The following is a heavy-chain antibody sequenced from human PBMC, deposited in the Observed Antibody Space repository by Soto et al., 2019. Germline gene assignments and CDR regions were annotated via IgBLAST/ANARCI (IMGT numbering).Heavy chain of an antibody. CDR3: ARGPVYGDYGSAGALDG. CDR2: IGTAGDT. V-gene: IGHV3-13*01. J-gene: IGHJ4*02. Sequence: PGVSLRLSCAASGFTFSSYDMHWVRQATGKGLEWVSAIGTAGDTYYPGSVKGRFTISRENAKNSLYLQMNSLRAGDTAVYYCARGPVYGDYGSAGALDGWGQGTLVTVSS. D-gene: IGHD4-17*01. CDR1: GFTFSSYD.